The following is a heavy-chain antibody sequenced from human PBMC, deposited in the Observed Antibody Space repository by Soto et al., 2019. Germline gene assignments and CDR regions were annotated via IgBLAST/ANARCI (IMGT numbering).Heavy chain of an antibody. Sequence: QVQLVESGGGVVQPGRSLRLSCAASGFSCSISPMHWVLQAPGKGPEWVALISYDRTNTFYADPVKGRFTISRDNSKSTLYLQVDSLRPEDAAVYYCARDPKTSGGQHWAFNYFDSWGQGTLVTVSS. D-gene: IGHD7-27*01. CDR2: ISYDRTNT. J-gene: IGHJ4*02. V-gene: IGHV3-30-3*01. CDR1: GFSCSISP. CDR3: ARDPKTSGGQHWAFNYFDS.